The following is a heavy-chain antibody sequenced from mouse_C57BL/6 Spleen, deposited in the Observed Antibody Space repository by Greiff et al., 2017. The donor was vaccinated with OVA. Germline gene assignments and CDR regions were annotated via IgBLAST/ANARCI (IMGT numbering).Heavy chain of an antibody. CDR1: GYTFTDYY. V-gene: IGHV1-76*01. Sequence: QVQLQQSGAELVRPGASVKLSCKASGYTFTDYYINWVKQRPGQGLEWIARIYPGSGNTYYNEKFKGKATLTAEKSSSTAYMQLSSLTSEDSAVYFCARNDDCDYWGQGTTLTVSS. J-gene: IGHJ2*01. D-gene: IGHD2-3*01. CDR3: ARNDDCDY. CDR2: IYPGSGNT.